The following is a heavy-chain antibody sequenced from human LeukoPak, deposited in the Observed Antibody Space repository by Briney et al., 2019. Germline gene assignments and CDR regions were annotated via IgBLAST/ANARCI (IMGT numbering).Heavy chain of an antibody. V-gene: IGHV3-21*01. CDR1: GFTFSSYS. CDR3: ARDPSSGWYLKGWFDP. D-gene: IGHD6-19*01. CDR2: ICSGSNQI. Sequence: GGSLRLSCAASGFTFSSYSMNWVRQAPGKGLEWVASICSGSNQIYYADSVKGRSTISRDNAKNPLYLQMNSLRAEVTAVYNCARDPSSGWYLKGWFDPWGQGTLVTVSP. J-gene: IGHJ5*02.